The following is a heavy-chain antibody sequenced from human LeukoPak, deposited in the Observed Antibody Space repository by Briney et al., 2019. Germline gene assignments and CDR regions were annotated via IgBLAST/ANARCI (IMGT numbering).Heavy chain of an antibody. V-gene: IGHV3-30*03. D-gene: IGHD3-10*02. CDR1: GFTFSSYG. CDR2: ISYDGSNK. CDR3: ARVLFMFRGSSSSDY. J-gene: IGHJ4*02. Sequence: GGSLRLSCAASGFTFSSYGKHWVRQAPGKGLEWVAVISYDGSNKYYADSVKGRFTISRDNSKNTLYLQMNSLRAEDTAVYYCARVLFMFRGSSSSDYWGQGTLVTVSS.